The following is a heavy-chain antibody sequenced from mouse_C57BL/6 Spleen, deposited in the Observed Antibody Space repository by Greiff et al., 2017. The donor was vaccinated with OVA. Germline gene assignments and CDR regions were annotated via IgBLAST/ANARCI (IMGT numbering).Heavy chain of an antibody. CDR2: FYPGSGSI. J-gene: IGHJ1*03. CDR3: ARHEEADYYGSSYWYFDV. D-gene: IGHD1-1*01. V-gene: IGHV1-62-2*01. CDR1: GYTFTEYT. Sequence: QVHVKQSGAELVKPGASVKLSCKASGYTFTEYTIHWVKQRSGQGLEWIGWFYPGSGSIKYNEKFKDKATLTADKSSSTVYMELSRLTSEDSAVYFCARHEEADYYGSSYWYFDVWGTGTTVTVSS.